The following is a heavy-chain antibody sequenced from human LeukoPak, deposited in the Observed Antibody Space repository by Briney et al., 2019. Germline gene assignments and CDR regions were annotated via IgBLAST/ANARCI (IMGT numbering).Heavy chain of an antibody. CDR3: ARHRAQYYYDSTDYFDY. V-gene: IGHV4-39*01. D-gene: IGHD3-22*01. CDR1: GGSISSSSYY. J-gene: IGHJ4*02. Sequence: PETLSLTCTVSGGSISSSSYYWGWIRQPPGKGLEWIGSIYYSGSTYYNPSLKSRVTISVDTSKNQFSLKLSSVTAADTAVYYCARHRAQYYYDSTDYFDYWGQGTLVTVSS. CDR2: IYYSGST.